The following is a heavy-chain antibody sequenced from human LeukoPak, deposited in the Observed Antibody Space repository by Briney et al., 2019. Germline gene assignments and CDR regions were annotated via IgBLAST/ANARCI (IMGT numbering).Heavy chain of an antibody. CDR3: ARLSRIATAGAYSYHSLDI. J-gene: IGHJ6*02. D-gene: IGHD6-13*01. V-gene: IGHV4-59*11. CDR1: GGSINYHA. Sequence: SETLSLTCTVSGGSINYHAWCWIRQPPGRGLEWSGCVYYTGSSEYNASLKSRLTISTDTSNNQLSLKVTSVTAADTAIYSCARLSRIATAGAYSYHSLDIWGQGTTVTVSS. CDR2: VYYTGSS.